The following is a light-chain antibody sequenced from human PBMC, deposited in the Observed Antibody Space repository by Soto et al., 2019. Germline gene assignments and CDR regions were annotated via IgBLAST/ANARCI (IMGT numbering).Light chain of an antibody. V-gene: IGKV3-20*01. CDR3: QQNGRSPT. CDR2: DAV. CDR1: RPVVRQY. Sequence: EIVLTQSPDALSLSPGERVSLSCRASRPVVRQYIAWYHQKPGQAPRLLIHDAVSRAARLPARFSRSDSASGTDFTLFISRLEPEDCGVFYCQQNGRSPTFGPGTKVEVK. J-gene: IGKJ3*01.